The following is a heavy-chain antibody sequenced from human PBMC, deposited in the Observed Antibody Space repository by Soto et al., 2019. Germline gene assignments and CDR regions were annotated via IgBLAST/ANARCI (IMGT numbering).Heavy chain of an antibody. Sequence: GGSLRLSCAASGFTFSSYAMSWVRQAPGKGLEWVSAISGSGGSTYYADSVKGRFTISRDNSKNTLYLQMNSLRAEDTAVYYCAKIPIEVVVVAATDQGDPIDYWGQGTLVTVSS. D-gene: IGHD2-15*01. J-gene: IGHJ4*02. CDR1: GFTFSSYA. CDR3: AKIPIEVVVVAATDQGDPIDY. CDR2: ISGSGGST. V-gene: IGHV3-23*01.